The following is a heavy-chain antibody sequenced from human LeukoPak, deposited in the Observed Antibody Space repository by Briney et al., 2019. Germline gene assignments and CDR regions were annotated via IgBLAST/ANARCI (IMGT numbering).Heavy chain of an antibody. D-gene: IGHD6-13*01. J-gene: IGHJ4*02. CDR3: AAYSPPNY. Sequence: GGSLRLSCAASGFTFSSYSMNWVRQAPGKGLEWVSYISSSRTTIYYADSVKGRFTISRDNAKNSLYLQMNSLRAEDTAVYYCAAYSPPNYWGQGALVTVSS. CDR2: ISSSRTTI. CDR1: GFTFSSYS. V-gene: IGHV3-48*01.